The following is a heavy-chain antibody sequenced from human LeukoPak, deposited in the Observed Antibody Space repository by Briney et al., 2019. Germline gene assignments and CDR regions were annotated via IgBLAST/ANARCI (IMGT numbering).Heavy chain of an antibody. CDR3: ARGGLYSSSWYNWFDP. CDR1: GGSISSYY. Sequence: SETLSLICTVSGGSISSYYWSWIRQPAGKGLEWIGRIYTSGSTNYNPSLKSRVTISVDTSKNQFSLKLSSVTAADTAVYYCARGGLYSSSWYNWFDPWGQGTLVTVSS. CDR2: IYTSGST. D-gene: IGHD6-13*01. V-gene: IGHV4-4*07. J-gene: IGHJ5*02.